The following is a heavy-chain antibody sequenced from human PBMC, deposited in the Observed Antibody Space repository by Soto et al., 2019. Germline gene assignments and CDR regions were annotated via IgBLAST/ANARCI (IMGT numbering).Heavy chain of an antibody. CDR3: AKDLYCSGGSYYSVYYYYGMDV. V-gene: IGHV3-30*18. Sequence: QVQLVESGGGVVQPGRSLRLSCAASGFTFSSYGMHWVRQAPGKGLEWVAVISYDGSNKYYADSVKGRFTISRDNSKNTLYLQMNSVRAEDTAVYYCAKDLYCSGGSYYSVYYYYGMDVWGRGTTVTVSS. D-gene: IGHD2-15*01. CDR2: ISYDGSNK. J-gene: IGHJ6*02. CDR1: GFTFSSYG.